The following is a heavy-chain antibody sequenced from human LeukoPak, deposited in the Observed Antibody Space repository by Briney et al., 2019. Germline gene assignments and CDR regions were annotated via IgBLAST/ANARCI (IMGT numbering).Heavy chain of an antibody. D-gene: IGHD5-24*01. CDR2: ISSSGSTI. CDR3: ARGVWLQFSGVDY. V-gene: IGHV3-48*03. J-gene: IGHJ4*02. CDR1: GFTFSSYE. Sequence: PGGSLRLSCAASGFTFSSYEMNWVRQAPGKGLEWVSYISSSGSTIYYADSVKGRFTISRDNAKNSLYLQMNSLRAEDTAVYYCARGVWLQFSGVDYWGQGTLVTVSS.